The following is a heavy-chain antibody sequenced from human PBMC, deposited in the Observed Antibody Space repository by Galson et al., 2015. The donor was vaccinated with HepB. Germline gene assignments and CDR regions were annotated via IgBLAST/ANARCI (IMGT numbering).Heavy chain of an antibody. D-gene: IGHD6-25*01. CDR1: GGSISSGGYY. J-gene: IGHJ6*02. CDR2: IYYSGST. Sequence: TLSLTCTVSGGSISSGGYYWSWIRQHPGKGLEWIGYIYYSGSTYYNPSLESRVTISVDTSKNQFSLKVSSVTAADTAVYYCARGRGSGKYFYYYGMDVWGQGTTVTVSS. V-gene: IGHV4-31*03. CDR3: ARGRGSGKYFYYYGMDV.